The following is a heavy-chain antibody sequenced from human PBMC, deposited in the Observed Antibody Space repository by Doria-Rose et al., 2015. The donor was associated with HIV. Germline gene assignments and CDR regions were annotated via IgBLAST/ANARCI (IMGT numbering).Heavy chain of an antibody. V-gene: IGHV2-26*01. D-gene: IGHD6-13*01. J-gene: IGHJ4*02. CDR2: IFSDDER. CDR1: GVSLSSPGMG. CDR3: ARIKSSRWYHKYYFDF. Sequence: SGPVLVKPTETLTLTCTVSGVSLSSPGMGVSWIRQPPGKALEWLANIFSDDERSYKTSLKSRLTISRRTSKSQVALTMTDMDPVDTATYYCARIKSSRWYHKYYFDFWGQGTLVIVSA.